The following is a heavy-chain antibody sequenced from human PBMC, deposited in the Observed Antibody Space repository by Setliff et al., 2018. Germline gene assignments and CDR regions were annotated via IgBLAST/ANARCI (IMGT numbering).Heavy chain of an antibody. V-gene: IGHV4-34*01. CDR3: ARGRNIAARLLDS. Sequence: SETLSLTCAVYGGSFSGYYWSWTRQPPGKGLEWIGEINHSGSTNYNPSLKSRVTISVDTSRDQFSLKLISMIAADTAVYYCARGRNIAARLLDSWGQGTLVTVSS. CDR1: GGSFSGYY. J-gene: IGHJ4*02. D-gene: IGHD6-6*01. CDR2: INHSGST.